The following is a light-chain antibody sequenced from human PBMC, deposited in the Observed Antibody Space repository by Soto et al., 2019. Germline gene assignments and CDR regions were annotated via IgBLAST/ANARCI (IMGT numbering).Light chain of an antibody. V-gene: IGKV1-5*03. Sequence: DIQMTQSPSTLSASVGDRVTITCRASQTINSWLAWYQQKPGKAPKLLIYKASYLQSWVPSTFSGSGSGTEFTLTISSLQPDDFATYYCQHYKSYSSWTFGQGTKVDIK. J-gene: IGKJ1*01. CDR1: QTINSW. CDR3: QHYKSYSSWT. CDR2: KAS.